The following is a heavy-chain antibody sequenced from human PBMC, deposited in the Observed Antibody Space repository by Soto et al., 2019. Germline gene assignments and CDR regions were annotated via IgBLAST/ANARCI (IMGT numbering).Heavy chain of an antibody. CDR2: ITGTGGNT. CDR3: ARIRGYWYGLDV. J-gene: IGHJ6*02. V-gene: IGHV3-23*01. Sequence: EVQLLESGGGLVQPGGSLRLSCAASGFPLSTYGMTWVRQAPGKGLEWVSVITGTGGNTYYVDSVKGPFTSSRDNSKKMLYLQVNSLRVEDTAVYYFARIRGYWYGLDVWGQGTTVTVSS. CDR1: GFPLSTYG.